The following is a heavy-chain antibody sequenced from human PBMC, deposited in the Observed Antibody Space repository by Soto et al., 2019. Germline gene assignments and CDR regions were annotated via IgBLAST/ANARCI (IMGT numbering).Heavy chain of an antibody. V-gene: IGHV1-69*13. Sequence: SVKVSCKASGGTFSSYAISWVRQAPGQGLEWMGGIIPIFGTANYAQKFQGRVTITADESTSTAYMELSSLRSEDTAVYYCARSHPYYYDSSGYWFHDYWGQATLVIVSS. D-gene: IGHD3-22*01. CDR2: IIPIFGTA. CDR1: GGTFSSYA. J-gene: IGHJ4*02. CDR3: ARSHPYYYDSSGYWFHDY.